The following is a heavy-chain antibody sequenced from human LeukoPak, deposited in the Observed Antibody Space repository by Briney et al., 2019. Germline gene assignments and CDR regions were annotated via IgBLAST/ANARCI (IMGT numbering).Heavy chain of an antibody. CDR2: ISSSSSYI. V-gene: IGHV3-21*01. CDR3: ARDTTKWELPLRTG. J-gene: IGHJ4*02. D-gene: IGHD1-26*01. Sequence: GGSLRLSCAASGFTFSSYSMNWGRQAPGKGLGWDSSISSSSSYIYYADSVKGRVTISRDNANNSLYLQMHSLRAEDTAVYYCARDTTKWELPLRTGWGQGTLVTVSS. CDR1: GFTFSSYS.